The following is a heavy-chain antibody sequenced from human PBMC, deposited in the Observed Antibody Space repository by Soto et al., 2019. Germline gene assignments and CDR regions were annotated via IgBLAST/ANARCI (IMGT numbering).Heavy chain of an antibody. CDR3: ARDRVYYYDNSGYYNFDY. CDR2: VSYDGSKQ. V-gene: IGHV3-30-3*01. CDR1: GFTFSNYA. D-gene: IGHD3-22*01. J-gene: IGHJ4*02. Sequence: QVQLVESGGGVVQPGRSLRVSCAASGFTFSNYAMHWVRQAPGKGLEWVAVVSYDGSKQCYADSVEGRFTISRDSSKSTPYLHMDNRRDEDTAVYYCARDRVYYYDNSGYYNFDYWGQGTLVTVSS.